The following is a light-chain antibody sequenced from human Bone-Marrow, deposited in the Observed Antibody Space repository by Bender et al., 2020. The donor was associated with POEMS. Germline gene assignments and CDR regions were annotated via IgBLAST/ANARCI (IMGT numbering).Light chain of an antibody. J-gene: IGLJ2*01. CDR1: DLGDKY. V-gene: IGLV3-1*01. CDR2: QDT. Sequence: SYEVTQPPSVSVSPGQTASITCSGDDLGDKYVAWFQQKPGQSPVLVIYQDTKRPSGFPERFSGSNSGKTATLTISGTQAMDEDDYYCQAWDTYSVIFGGGTKLTVL. CDR3: QAWDTYSVI.